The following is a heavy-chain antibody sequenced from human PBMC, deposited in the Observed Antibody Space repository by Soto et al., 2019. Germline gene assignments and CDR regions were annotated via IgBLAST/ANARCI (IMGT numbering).Heavy chain of an antibody. D-gene: IGHD6-19*01. CDR3: ARDSCGWPRGDYYGMDV. Sequence: ETLSLTCTVSGGSVSSGSYYWSWIRQPPGKGLEWIGYIYYSGSTNYNPSLKSRVTISVDTSKNQFSLKLSSVTAADTAVYYCARDSCGWPRGDYYGMDVWGQGTTVTVSS. CDR1: GGSVSSGSYY. J-gene: IGHJ6*02. V-gene: IGHV4-61*01. CDR2: IYYSGST.